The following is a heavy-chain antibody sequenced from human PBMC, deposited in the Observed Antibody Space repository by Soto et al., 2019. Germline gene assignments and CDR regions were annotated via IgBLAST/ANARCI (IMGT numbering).Heavy chain of an antibody. Sequence: SQTLSLTCAVSGGSISSSNWWSWVRQPPGKGLEWIGEIYHSGSTNYNPSLKSRVTISVDKSKNQFSLKLSSVTAADTAVYYCARVGSEDSGSYYILRNWFEPWVQGTLVTVSS. J-gene: IGHJ5*02. V-gene: IGHV4-4*02. CDR1: GGSISSSNW. CDR2: IYHSGST. D-gene: IGHD3-10*01. CDR3: ARVGSEDSGSYYILRNWFEP.